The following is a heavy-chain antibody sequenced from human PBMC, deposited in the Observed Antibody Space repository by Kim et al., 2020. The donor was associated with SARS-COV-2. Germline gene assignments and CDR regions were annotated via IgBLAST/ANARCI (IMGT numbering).Heavy chain of an antibody. CDR1: GFSFSSYK. D-gene: IGHD3-10*01. J-gene: IGHJ6*02. Sequence: GGSLRLSCAASGFSFSSYKMDWVRQAPGKGLEWVSSISTTSTYIYYADSVKGRISISRDNTKNSLFLEMNSLTDEDTAVYFCARVQGGTARGDYGMDVWGQGTTVTVSS. V-gene: IGHV3-21*01. CDR2: ISTTSTYI. CDR3: ARVQGGTARGDYGMDV.